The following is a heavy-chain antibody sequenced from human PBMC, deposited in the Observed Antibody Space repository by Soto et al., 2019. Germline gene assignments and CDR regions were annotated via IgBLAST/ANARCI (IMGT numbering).Heavy chain of an antibody. CDR3: ARDYRVTRTFDY. CDR2: ICYSGST. J-gene: IGHJ4*02. Sequence: PLETLPLTCTVSGGSSSSGGYCWSWIRQHPGKGLEWIGYICYSGSTYYNPSLKSRVTISVDTSKNQFSLKLSSVTAADTAVYYCARDYRVTRTFDYWGQGTLVTVSS. V-gene: IGHV4-31*02. D-gene: IGHD2-21*02. CDR1: GGSSSSGGYC.